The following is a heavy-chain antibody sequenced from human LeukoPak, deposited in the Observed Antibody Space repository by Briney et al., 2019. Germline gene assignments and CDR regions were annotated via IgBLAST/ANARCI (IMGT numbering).Heavy chain of an antibody. V-gene: IGHV3-21*01. Sequence: KAGGSLRLSCAASGFTFSSYSMNWVRQAPGKGLEWVSSISSSSSYIYYADSVKGRFTISRDNAKNSLYLQMNSLRAEDTAVYYCARYYDSSGYYFDYWGQGTLVTVSS. CDR1: GFTFSSYS. D-gene: IGHD3-22*01. CDR2: ISSSSSYI. CDR3: ARYYDSSGYYFDY. J-gene: IGHJ4*02.